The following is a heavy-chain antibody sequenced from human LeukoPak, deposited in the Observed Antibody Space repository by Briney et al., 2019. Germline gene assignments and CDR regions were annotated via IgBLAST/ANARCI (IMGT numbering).Heavy chain of an antibody. J-gene: IGHJ4*02. CDR2: ISSSSSTI. D-gene: IGHD3/OR15-3a*01. V-gene: IGHV3-48*01. CDR1: GFAFSAYG. Sequence: GGSLRLSCAASGFAFSAYGMNWIRQAPGKGLEWVSYISSSSSTIYYADSVKGRFTISRDNAKNSLYLQMNSLRAEDTAVYYCARWTGDACFDYWGQGTLVTVSS. CDR3: ARWTGDACFDY.